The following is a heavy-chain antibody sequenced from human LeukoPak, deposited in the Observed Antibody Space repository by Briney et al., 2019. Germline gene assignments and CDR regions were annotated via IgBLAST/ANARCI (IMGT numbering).Heavy chain of an antibody. CDR1: GLTFSSYW. D-gene: IGHD2-21*01. Sequence: GGSLRLSCAASGLTFSSYWMNCASQAPGKGLEWVASINHNGNVNYYVDSVKGRFTISRDNAKNSLYLQMSNLRAEDTAVYFCAGGGDLDVWGQGATVTVSS. V-gene: IGHV3-7*03. J-gene: IGHJ6*02. CDR3: AGGGDLDV. CDR2: INHNGNVN.